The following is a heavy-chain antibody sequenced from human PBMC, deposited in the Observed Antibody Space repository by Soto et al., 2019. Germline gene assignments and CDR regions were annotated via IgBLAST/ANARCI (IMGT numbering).Heavy chain of an antibody. CDR3: ARGGGVYYFDY. D-gene: IGHD2-8*02. V-gene: IGHV4-59*01. J-gene: IGHJ4*02. Sequence: SETLSLTCTVSGGSITSYDWSWIRQPPGKGLEWIGYIYYSGITDYNPSLKSRVTISVDTSKSQFSLKLSSVTAADTAVYYCARGGGVYYFDYWGQGTLVTVSS. CDR2: IYYSGIT. CDR1: GGSITSYD.